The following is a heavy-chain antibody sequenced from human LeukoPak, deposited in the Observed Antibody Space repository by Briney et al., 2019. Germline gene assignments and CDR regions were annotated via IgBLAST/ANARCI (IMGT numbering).Heavy chain of an antibody. CDR2: INHSGST. CDR1: GFTFSSYW. CDR3: ARGPYSSSPFDY. D-gene: IGHD6-13*01. Sequence: PGGSLRLSCAASGFTFSSYWMSWVRQAPGKGLEWIGEINHSGSTNYNPSLKSRVTISVDTSKNQFSLKLSSVTAADTAVYYCARGPYSSSPFDYWGQGTLVTVSS. J-gene: IGHJ4*02. V-gene: IGHV4-34*01.